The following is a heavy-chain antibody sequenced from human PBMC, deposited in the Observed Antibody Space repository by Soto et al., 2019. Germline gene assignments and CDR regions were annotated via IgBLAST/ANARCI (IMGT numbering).Heavy chain of an antibody. CDR3: ARHGTIFGVEDYYYYYYMDV. V-gene: IGHV4-39*01. CDR1: GGSISSSSYY. CDR2: IYYSGGT. Sequence: SETLSLTCTVSGGSISSSSYYWGWIRQPPGKGLEWIGSIYYSGGTYYNPSLKSRVTISVDTSKNQFSLKLSSVTAADTAVYYCARHGTIFGVEDYYYYYYMDVWGKGTTVTVS. D-gene: IGHD3-3*01. J-gene: IGHJ6*03.